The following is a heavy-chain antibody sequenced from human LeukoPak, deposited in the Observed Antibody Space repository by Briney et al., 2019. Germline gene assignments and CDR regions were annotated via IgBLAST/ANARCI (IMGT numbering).Heavy chain of an antibody. CDR2: IYYSGST. V-gene: IGHV4-39*02. Sequence: SETLSLTCTVSGGSISSSSYYWGWIRQPPGKGLEWIGSIYYSGSTYYNPSLKSRVTISVDTSRNQFSLKLSSVTAADTAVYYCARDIVLMVYAHPPFWFDPWGQGTLVTVSS. D-gene: IGHD2-8*01. J-gene: IGHJ5*02. CDR1: GGSISSSSYY. CDR3: ARDIVLMVYAHPPFWFDP.